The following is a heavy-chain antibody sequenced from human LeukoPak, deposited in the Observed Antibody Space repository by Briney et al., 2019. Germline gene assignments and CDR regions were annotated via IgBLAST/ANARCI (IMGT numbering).Heavy chain of an antibody. V-gene: IGHV4-34*01. J-gene: IGHJ5*02. CDR3: ARGRSRAARRGWFDP. Sequence: SETLSLTCAVYGGSFSGYYWSWIRQPPGKGLEGIGEINHSGSTNYNPSLKSRVTISVDTSKNQFSLKLNSVNAADRAVYYCARGRSRAARRGWFDPWGQGTLVTVSS. CDR1: GGSFSGYY. CDR2: INHSGST. D-gene: IGHD6-6*01.